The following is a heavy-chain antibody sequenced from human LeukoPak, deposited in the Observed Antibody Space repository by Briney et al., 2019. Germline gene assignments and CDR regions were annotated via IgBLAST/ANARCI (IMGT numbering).Heavy chain of an antibody. CDR1: GFTFSSYS. J-gene: IGHJ4*02. D-gene: IGHD6-13*01. V-gene: IGHV3-21*01. CDR2: ISSSSSYI. CDR3: ARGINHLYSSSWYELDY. Sequence: NPGGSLRLSCAASGFTFSSYSMNLVRQAPGNGLEWVSSISSSSSYIYYADSVKGRFTISRDNAKNSLYLQMNSLRAEDTAVYYCARGINHLYSSSWYELDYWGQGTLVTVSS.